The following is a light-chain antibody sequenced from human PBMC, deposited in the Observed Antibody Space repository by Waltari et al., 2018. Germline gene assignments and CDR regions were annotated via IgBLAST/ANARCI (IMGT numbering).Light chain of an antibody. CDR1: QSVISSY. V-gene: IGKV3-20*01. CDR3: QQYGDSPYT. J-gene: IGKJ2*01. CDR2: GAS. Sequence: DIVLTQSPGTLSLSPGERATLSCRASQSVISSYLAWYQHRPGQPPRLLISGASSRAPGIPDRFSGSESGTGFTLVINRMGAEDFAVYFCQQYGDSPYTFGQGTKLEIK.